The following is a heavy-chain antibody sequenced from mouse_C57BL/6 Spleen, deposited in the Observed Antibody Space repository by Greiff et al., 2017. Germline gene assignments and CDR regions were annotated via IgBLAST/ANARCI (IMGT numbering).Heavy chain of an antibody. D-gene: IGHD4-1*01. J-gene: IGHJ2*01. CDR2: IDPSDSYT. CDR1: GYTFTSYW. CDR3: ARYWDGKYDVDY. Sequence: QVQLQQPGAELVRPGTSVKLSCKASGYTFTSYWMHWVKQRPGQGLEWIGVIDPSDSYTNYNQKFKGKATLTVDTSSSTAYMQLSSLTSEDSAVYYCARYWDGKYDVDYWGQGTTLTVAS. V-gene: IGHV1-59*01.